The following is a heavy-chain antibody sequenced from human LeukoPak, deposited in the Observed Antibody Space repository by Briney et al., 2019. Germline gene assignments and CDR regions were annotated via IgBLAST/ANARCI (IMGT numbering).Heavy chain of an antibody. CDR3: ERDRPIVVVVAATGEFDY. Sequence: PGRSLRLSCAASGFTFSSYAMHWVRQAPGKGLEWVAVISYDGSNKYYADSVKGRFTISRDNSKNTLYLQMNSLRAEDTAVYYCERDRPIVVVVAATGEFDYWGQGTLVTVSS. D-gene: IGHD2-15*01. CDR1: GFTFSSYA. CDR2: ISYDGSNK. V-gene: IGHV3-30*04. J-gene: IGHJ4*02.